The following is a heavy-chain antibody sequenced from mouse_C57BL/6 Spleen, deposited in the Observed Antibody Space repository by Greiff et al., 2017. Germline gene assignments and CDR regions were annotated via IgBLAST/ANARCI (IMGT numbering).Heavy chain of an antibody. J-gene: IGHJ1*03. Sequence: EVQGVESGGGLVKPGGSLKLSCAASGFTFSSYAMSWVRQTPEKRLEWVATISDGGSYTYYPDNVKGRITISRDNAKNNLYLQMSHLKSEDTAMYYCARDGPGSWYFDVWGTGTTVTVSS. CDR1: GFTFSSYA. CDR3: ARDGPGSWYFDV. D-gene: IGHD4-1*01. CDR2: ISDGGSYT. V-gene: IGHV5-4*01.